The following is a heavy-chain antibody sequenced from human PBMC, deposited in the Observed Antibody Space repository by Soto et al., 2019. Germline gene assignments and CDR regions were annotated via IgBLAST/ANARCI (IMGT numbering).Heavy chain of an antibody. CDR1: GFTFDDYA. CDR2: ISWNSGSI. V-gene: IGHV3-9*01. D-gene: IGHD3-10*01. J-gene: IGHJ6*02. CDR3: AKDIRPVLLWFGELLFYGMDV. Sequence: SLKISCAASGFTFDDYAMHWVRQAPGKGLEWVSGISWNSGSIGYADSVKGRFTISRDNAKNSLYLQMNSLRAEDTALYYCAKDIRPVLLWFGELLFYGMDVWGQGTTVTVSS.